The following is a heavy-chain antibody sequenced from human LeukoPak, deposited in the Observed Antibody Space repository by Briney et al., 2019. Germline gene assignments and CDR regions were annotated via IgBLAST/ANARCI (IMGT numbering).Heavy chain of an antibody. D-gene: IGHD2-2*02. CDR1: GGSFSGYY. J-gene: IGHJ5*02. V-gene: IGHV4-34*01. CDR3: ARHYKVVVPAAIGWFDP. CDR2: INHSGST. Sequence: PSETLSLTCAVYGGSFSGYYWSWIRQPPGKGLEWIGEINHSGSTIYNPSLKSRVTISVDTSKNQFSLKLSSVTAADTAVYYCARHYKVVVPAAIGWFDPWGQGTLVTVSS.